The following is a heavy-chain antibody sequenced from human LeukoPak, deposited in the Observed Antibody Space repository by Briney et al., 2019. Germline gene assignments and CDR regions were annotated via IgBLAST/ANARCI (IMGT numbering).Heavy chain of an antibody. J-gene: IGHJ1*01. V-gene: IGHV4-4*02. D-gene: IGHD1-26*01. CDR2: IYHSGST. CDR3: ARDLNSWTEYIRY. Sequence: SETLSLTCAVSGGSISSSNWWSWVRQPPGKGLEWIGEIYHSGSTNYNPSLKSRVTISVDKSKNQFSLKLSSVTAADTAVYYCARDLNSWTEYIRYWGQGTVVTVSS. CDR1: GGSISSSNW.